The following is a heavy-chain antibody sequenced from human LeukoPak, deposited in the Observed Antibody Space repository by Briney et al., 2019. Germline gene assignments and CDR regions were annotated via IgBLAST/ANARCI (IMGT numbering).Heavy chain of an antibody. J-gene: IGHJ4*02. V-gene: IGHV4-4*07. Sequence: SETLSLTCTVSGGSISSYYWSWIRQPAGKGLEWIGRIYASGSTNYNPSLKGRVTMSADTSKNQFSLQLRSVTAADTAGYYCARGRGSSWYYFDYWGQGTLVTVSS. CDR3: ARGRGSSWYYFDY. D-gene: IGHD6-13*01. CDR1: GGSISSYY. CDR2: IYASGST.